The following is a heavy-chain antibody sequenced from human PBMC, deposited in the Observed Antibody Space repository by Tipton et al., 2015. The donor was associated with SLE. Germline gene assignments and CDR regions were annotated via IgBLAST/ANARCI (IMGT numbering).Heavy chain of an antibody. CDR2: IYTSGST. J-gene: IGHJ5*02. CDR3: ARALSSSSWKFNWFDP. V-gene: IGHV4-4*09. D-gene: IGHD6-6*01. Sequence: TLSLTCTVSGGSISSYYWSWIRQPPGKGLEWIGYIYTSGSTNYNPSLKSRVTISVDTSKNQFSLKLSSVTAADTAVYYCARALSSSSWKFNWFDPWGQGTLVTVSS. CDR1: GGSISSYY.